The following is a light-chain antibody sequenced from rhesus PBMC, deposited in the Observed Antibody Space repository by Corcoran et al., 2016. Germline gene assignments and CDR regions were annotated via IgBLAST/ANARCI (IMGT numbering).Light chain of an antibody. J-gene: IGLJ1*01. CDR3: QSYDIRLSAYI. V-gene: IGLV1-85*01. CDR2: ENY. CDR1: ASNIGADYY. Sequence: QSVLTQPPSMYGAPGQRVTLSCNGSASNIGADYYVQWYQQLPGTAPKLLIFENYQRPSGISDRFSGSQSGTSASLSITGLQSGDAADYFCQSYDIRLSAYIFGTGTRLTVL.